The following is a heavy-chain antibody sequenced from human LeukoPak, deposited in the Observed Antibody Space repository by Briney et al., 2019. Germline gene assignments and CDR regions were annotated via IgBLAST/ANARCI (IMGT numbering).Heavy chain of an antibody. CDR1: GGTFSSYA. Sequence: ASVKVSCKASGGTFSSYAISWVRQAPGQGLEWMGGITPIFGTANYAQKFQGRVTITADESTSTAYMELSSLRSEDTAVYYCARAIRWLQDDAFDIWGQGTMVTVSS. CDR2: ITPIFGTA. J-gene: IGHJ3*02. V-gene: IGHV1-69*13. CDR3: ARAIRWLQDDAFDI. D-gene: IGHD5-24*01.